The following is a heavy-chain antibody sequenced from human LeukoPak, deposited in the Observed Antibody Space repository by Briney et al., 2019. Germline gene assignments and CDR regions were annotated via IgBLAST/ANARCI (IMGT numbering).Heavy chain of an antibody. CDR1: GGTFSSYA. D-gene: IGHD6-19*01. J-gene: IGHJ5*02. Sequence: SVKVSCKASGGTFSSYAISWVRQAPGQGLEWMGGIIPIFGTANYAQKFQGRVTITADESTSTAYMELSSLRSEDTAVYYCARARSSGWYILVWFDPWGQGTLVTVSS. CDR3: ARARSSGWYILVWFDP. V-gene: IGHV1-69*13. CDR2: IIPIFGTA.